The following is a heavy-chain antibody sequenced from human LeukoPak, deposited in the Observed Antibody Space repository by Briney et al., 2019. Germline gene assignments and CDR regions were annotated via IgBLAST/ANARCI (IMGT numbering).Heavy chain of an antibody. CDR1: GFTFSSYW. D-gene: IGHD3-16*01. CDR2: IEPDGSEK. V-gene: IGHV3-7*05. J-gene: IGHJ4*02. Sequence: GGSLRLSCAASGFTFSSYWMSWVRQAPGKGLEWVANIEPDGSEKYYVDSVKGRFTISRDNSQNTLFLQMSSLTAEDTAMYYCARELGGGGLHYFDYWGRGTLVTVSS. CDR3: ARELGGGGLHYFDY.